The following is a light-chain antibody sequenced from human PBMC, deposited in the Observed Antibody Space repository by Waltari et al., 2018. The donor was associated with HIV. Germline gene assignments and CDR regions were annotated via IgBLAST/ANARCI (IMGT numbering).Light chain of an antibody. V-gene: IGKV3D-7*01. CDR2: GAS. Sequence: EVVLTQSPATLSLSPGETATLSCRASHRVDTTFLSWYQQKPGQAPRLLIYGASTRVSGIPPRFSGSGSGTDFTLTISSLYPEDVAVYYCQQDYNLPGTFGQGTRVEIK. J-gene: IGKJ1*01. CDR1: HRVDTTF. CDR3: QQDYNLPGT.